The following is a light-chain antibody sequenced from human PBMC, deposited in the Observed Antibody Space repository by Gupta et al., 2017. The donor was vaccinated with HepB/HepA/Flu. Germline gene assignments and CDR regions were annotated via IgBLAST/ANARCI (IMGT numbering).Light chain of an antibody. Sequence: DIVLTQSPGTLSLSPGERATLSCRASQSVYSDYLAWYQQRPGQSPRLLIYGASSRATGIPDRFSGSGSGTDFTLTITRLEPEDFAVYYCQQCATSPLTFGPGTKLDIK. CDR2: GAS. CDR1: QSVYSDY. J-gene: IGKJ3*01. CDR3: QQCATSPLT. V-gene: IGKV3-20*01.